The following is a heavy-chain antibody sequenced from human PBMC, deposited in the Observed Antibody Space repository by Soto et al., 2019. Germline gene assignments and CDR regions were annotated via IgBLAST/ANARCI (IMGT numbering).Heavy chain of an antibody. V-gene: IGHV1-18*01. CDR3: ARISQSDFWSGYYYLFDY. CDR1: GYTFTDYG. Sequence: QVHLVQSGAEVEKPGASVKVSCKASGYTFTDYGISWVRQAPGQSLQWMGWTTAFNGNTKNAQQFQGRVTMTTDTSTRTAYMELRSLESDDTAVYYCARISQSDFWSGYYYLFDYWGQGTLVTVSS. CDR2: TTAFNGNT. J-gene: IGHJ4*02. D-gene: IGHD3-3*01.